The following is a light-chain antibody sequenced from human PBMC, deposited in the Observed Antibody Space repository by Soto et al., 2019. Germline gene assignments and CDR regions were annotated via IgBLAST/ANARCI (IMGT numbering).Light chain of an antibody. V-gene: IGKV3D-11*01. CDR1: QAVNTR. Sequence: EIVLTQSPATLSSFPGDRVTLSCRASQAVNTRLAWYQHKPGQAPRLLIYVASNRAAGVPARFSGSGSGTDFTLTISDVEPEDFAVYYCHQRQSWPRTFGQGTKVDIK. CDR3: HQRQSWPRT. CDR2: VAS. J-gene: IGKJ1*01.